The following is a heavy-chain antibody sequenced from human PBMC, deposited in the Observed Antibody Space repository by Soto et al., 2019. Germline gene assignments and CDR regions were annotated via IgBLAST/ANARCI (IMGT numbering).Heavy chain of an antibody. D-gene: IGHD6-6*01. V-gene: IGHV4-34*01. CDR2: INHSGST. Sequence: SETLSLTCAVYGGSFSGYYWSWIRQPPGKGLEWIGEINHSGSTNYNPSLKSRVTISVDTSKNQFSLKLSSVTAADTAVYYCARGLGRQLQYWGQGTLVTVSS. CDR3: ARGLGRQLQY. CDR1: GGSFSGYY. J-gene: IGHJ4*02.